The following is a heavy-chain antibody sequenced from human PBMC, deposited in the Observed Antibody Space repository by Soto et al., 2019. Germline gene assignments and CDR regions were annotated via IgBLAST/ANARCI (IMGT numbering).Heavy chain of an antibody. J-gene: IGHJ6*02. CDR1: GYTFTSYG. CDR2: ISAYNGNT. CDR3: XXXXXXGENYXXXXMDV. Sequence: QVQLVQSGAEVKKPGASVKVSCKASGYTFTSYGISWVRQAPGQGLEWMRWISAYNGNTNYAQKLQGRVTMTTDTSTXXXXXXXXXXXXXXXXXXXXXXXXXXGENYXXXXMDVWGQGTTVTVSS. D-gene: IGHD3-16*01. V-gene: IGHV1-18*01.